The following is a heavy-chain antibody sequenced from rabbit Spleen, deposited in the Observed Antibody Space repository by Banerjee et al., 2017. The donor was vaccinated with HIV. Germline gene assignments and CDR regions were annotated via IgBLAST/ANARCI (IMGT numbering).Heavy chain of an antibody. J-gene: IGHJ6*01. D-gene: IGHD1-1*01. CDR2: IDTGSSGFP. CDR3: ARDTSSSFSSYGMDL. CDR1: GFSFSNNYV. V-gene: IGHV1S40*01. Sequence: QSLEESGGDLVKPGASLTLTCTASGFSFSNNYVMCWVRQAPGKGLEWIACIDTGSSGFPYFATWAKGRFTCSKTSSTTVTLQMTRLTAADTATYFCARDTSSSFSSYGMDLWGQGTLVTVS.